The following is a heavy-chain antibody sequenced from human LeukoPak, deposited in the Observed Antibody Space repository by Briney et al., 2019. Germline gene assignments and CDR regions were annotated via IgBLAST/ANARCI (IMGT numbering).Heavy chain of an antibody. CDR3: AKNIVVVVAATSLDYYYGMDV. V-gene: IGHV1-3*01. J-gene: IGHJ6*02. CDR1: GYTFTSYA. CDR2: INAGNGNT. Sequence: ASVKVSCKASGYTFTSYAMHWVRQAPGQRLEWMGWINAGNGNTKYSQKFQGRVTITRDTSASTAYMELSSLRSEDTAVYYCAKNIVVVVAATSLDYYYGMDVWGQGTTVTVSS. D-gene: IGHD2-15*01.